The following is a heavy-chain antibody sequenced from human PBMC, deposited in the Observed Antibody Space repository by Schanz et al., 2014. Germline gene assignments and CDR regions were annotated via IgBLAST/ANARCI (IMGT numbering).Heavy chain of an antibody. Sequence: VQLLESGGGLVQPGGSLRLSCAASGFTFGDYAMTWVRQAPGKGLEWVSYIGNGGVTIYYADSVKGRFTISRDNSKNSLYLQMNSLRAEDTAVYYCARIGGSVFDYWAQGTLVTVSS. V-gene: IGHV3-11*01. J-gene: IGHJ4*02. CDR1: GFTFGDYA. CDR3: ARIGGSVFDY. CDR2: IGNGGVTI. D-gene: IGHD3-10*01.